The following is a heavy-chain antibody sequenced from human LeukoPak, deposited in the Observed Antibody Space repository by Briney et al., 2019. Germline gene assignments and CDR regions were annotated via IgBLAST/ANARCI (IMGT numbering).Heavy chain of an antibody. CDR1: GFTFSSYA. CDR2: ISYDGSNK. Sequence: GGSLRLSCAASGFTFSSYAMHWVRQAPGKGLEWVAVISYDGSNKYYADSVKGRFTISRDNSKNTLYLQMNSLRAEDTAVYYCARDRGRITIFGVVQIWGAFDIWGQGTMVTVSS. D-gene: IGHD3-3*01. J-gene: IGHJ3*02. V-gene: IGHV3-30*04. CDR3: ARDRGRITIFGVVQIWGAFDI.